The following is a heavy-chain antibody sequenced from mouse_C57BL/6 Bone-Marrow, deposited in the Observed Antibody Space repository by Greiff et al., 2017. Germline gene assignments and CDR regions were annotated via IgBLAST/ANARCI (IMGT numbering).Heavy chain of an antibody. CDR2: IYPRDGST. V-gene: IGHV1-85*01. CDR1: GYTFTSYD. CDR3: ARGDYGNYDAMDY. J-gene: IGHJ4*01. Sequence: VKLMASGPELVKPGASVKLSCKASGYTFTSYDINWVKQRPGQGLEWIGWIYPRDGSTKYNEKFKGKATLTVDTSSSTAYMELHSLTSEDSAVDFCARGDYGNYDAMDYWGQGTSVTVSS. D-gene: IGHD2-1*01.